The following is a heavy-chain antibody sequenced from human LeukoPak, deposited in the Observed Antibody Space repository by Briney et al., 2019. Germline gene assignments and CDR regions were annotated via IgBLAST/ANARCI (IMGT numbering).Heavy chain of an antibody. Sequence: GGSLRLSCAASGFTFSSYWMSWVRQAPGKGREWVANINQDGSAKDYGGSVEGRFTISRDNAKNSLYLQMNSLTAEDTAVYFCASAPNENYFDFWGQGTLVTVSS. CDR1: GFTFSSYW. CDR3: ASAPNENYFDF. J-gene: IGHJ4*02. V-gene: IGHV3-7*01. CDR2: INQDGSAK.